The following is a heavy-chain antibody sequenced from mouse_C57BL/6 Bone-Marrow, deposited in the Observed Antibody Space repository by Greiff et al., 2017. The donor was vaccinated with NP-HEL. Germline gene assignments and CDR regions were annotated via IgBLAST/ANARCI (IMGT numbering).Heavy chain of an antibody. CDR2: IYPRSGNT. D-gene: IGHD1-1*01. V-gene: IGHV1-81*01. J-gene: IGHJ1*03. CDR1: GYTFTSYG. CDR3: AMDYYGYWYFDV. Sequence: QVHVKQSGAELARPGASVKLSCKASGYTFTSYGISWVKQRTGQGLEWIGEIYPRSGNTYYNEKFKGKATLTADKSSSTAYMELRSLTSEDSAVYFCAMDYYGYWYFDVWGTGTTVTVSS.